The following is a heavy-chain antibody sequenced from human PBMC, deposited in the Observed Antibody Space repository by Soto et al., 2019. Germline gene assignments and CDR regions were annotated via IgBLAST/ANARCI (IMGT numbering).Heavy chain of an antibody. CDR2: ISAYNGNT. Sequence: GASVKVSCKASGYTFTSYGIIWVRQAPGQGLEWMGWISAYNGNTNYAQKLQGRVTMTTDTSTSTAYMELRSLRSDDTAVYYCARPGYYDSSGYKRGNAFDIWGRGTMVTVSS. J-gene: IGHJ3*02. CDR3: ARPGYYDSSGYKRGNAFDI. V-gene: IGHV1-18*01. CDR1: GYTFTSYG. D-gene: IGHD3-22*01.